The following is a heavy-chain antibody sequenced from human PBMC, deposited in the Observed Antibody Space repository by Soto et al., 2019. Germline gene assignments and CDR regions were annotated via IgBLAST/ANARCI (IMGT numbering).Heavy chain of an antibody. D-gene: IGHD2-2*01. Sequence: ETLSLTCTVSGGSISSYYWSWIRQPAGKGLEWIGRIYTSGSTNYNPSLKSRVTMSVDTSKNQFSLKLSSVTAADTAVYYCASTPIRQGYCSSTSCHKGAYYYYGMDVWGQGTTVTVSS. CDR3: ASTPIRQGYCSSTSCHKGAYYYYGMDV. CDR1: GGSISSYY. V-gene: IGHV4-4*07. CDR2: IYTSGST. J-gene: IGHJ6*01.